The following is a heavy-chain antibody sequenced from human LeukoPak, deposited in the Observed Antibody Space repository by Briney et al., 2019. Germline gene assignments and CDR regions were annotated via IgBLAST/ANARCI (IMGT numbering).Heavy chain of an antibody. CDR1: GFTFSSYA. CDR3: ARPGERERDYYYYGMDV. Sequence: GGSLRLSCAASGFTFSSYAMSWVRQAPGKGLEWVSAISGSGGSTYYADSVKGRFTISRDNSKNTLYLQMNSLRVEDTAVYYCARPGERERDYYYYGMDVWGQGTTVTVSS. CDR2: ISGSGGST. D-gene: IGHD3-10*01. J-gene: IGHJ6*02. V-gene: IGHV3-23*01.